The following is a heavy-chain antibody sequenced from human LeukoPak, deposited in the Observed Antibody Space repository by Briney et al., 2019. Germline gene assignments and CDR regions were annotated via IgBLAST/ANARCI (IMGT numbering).Heavy chain of an antibody. CDR1: GFTFSSYW. CDR2: INSDGTST. Sequence: GGSLRLSCAASGFTFSSYWMHWVRQGPGKGLVWVSRINSDGTSTSYADSVKGRFTISRDNAKKTLYLQMTSLRAEDTAVYYCAELGITMIGGVWGKGTTVTISS. CDR3: AELGITMIGGV. J-gene: IGHJ6*04. V-gene: IGHV3-74*01. D-gene: IGHD3-10*02.